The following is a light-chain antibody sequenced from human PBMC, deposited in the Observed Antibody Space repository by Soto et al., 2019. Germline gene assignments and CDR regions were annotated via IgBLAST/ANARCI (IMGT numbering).Light chain of an antibody. CDR3: EQYSNWPT. CDR1: QSVSRN. V-gene: IGKV3-15*01. J-gene: IGKJ5*01. CDR2: GAS. Sequence: ERVMTQSPASLCVSPGERATLSCRASQSVSRNLAWYQQRPGQDPRLLISGASTRATGIAARFSGSGSGTEFTLTISSLQSEDSALYYCEQYSNWPTLGNGRRREIK.